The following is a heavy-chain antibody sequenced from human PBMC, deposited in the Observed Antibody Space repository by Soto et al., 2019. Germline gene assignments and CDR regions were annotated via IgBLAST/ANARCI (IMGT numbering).Heavy chain of an antibody. J-gene: IGHJ6*02. CDR1: GLTFSNYA. Sequence: GGSLRLSCATSGLTFSNYAMSWVRQAPGKGLEWVSAISGSGGSTYYADSVKGRFTISRDNSKNTLYLQMNSLRAEDTAVYYCAKDGCSSTSCYTYYYYGMDVWGQGTTVTVSS. CDR3: AKDGCSSTSCYTYYYYGMDV. CDR2: ISGSGGST. D-gene: IGHD2-2*02. V-gene: IGHV3-23*01.